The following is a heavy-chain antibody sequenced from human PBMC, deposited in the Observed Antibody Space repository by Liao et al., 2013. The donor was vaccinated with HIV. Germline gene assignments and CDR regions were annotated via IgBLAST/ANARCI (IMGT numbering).Heavy chain of an antibody. CDR1: GGSFSGYY. CDR2: IYYSGST. D-gene: IGHD3-3*01. V-gene: IGHV4-34*01. CDR3: ARDLGRTTIFGVVTPNWYFDL. J-gene: IGHJ2*01. Sequence: QVQLQQWGAGLLKPSETLSLTCAVYGGSFSGYYWSWIRQPPGKGLEWIGSIYYSGSTYYNPSLKSRVTISVDTSKNQFSLKLSSVTAADTAVYYCARDLGRTTIFGVVTPNWYFDLWGRGTLVTVSS.